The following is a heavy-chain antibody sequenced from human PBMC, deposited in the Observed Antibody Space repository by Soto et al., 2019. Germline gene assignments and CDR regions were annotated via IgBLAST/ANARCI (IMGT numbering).Heavy chain of an antibody. J-gene: IGHJ4*02. CDR2: VSYGGTT. D-gene: IGHD2-8*01. Sequence: PSETLSLTCTVSGGSITTDYWAWIRQPPGKGLEWIGYVSYGGTTSYNPSLNSRVTISVDTSKTLLSLKLSSVTAADTAVYYCARSSQPDRYCTNGLCTYFDSWGQGTQVNVSS. V-gene: IGHV4-59*01. CDR3: ARSSQPDRYCTNGLCTYFDS. CDR1: GGSITTDY.